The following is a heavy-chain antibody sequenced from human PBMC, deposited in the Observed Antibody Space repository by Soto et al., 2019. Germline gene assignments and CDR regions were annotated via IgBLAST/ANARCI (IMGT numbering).Heavy chain of an antibody. D-gene: IGHD3-10*01. CDR2: VIPTFGTA. Sequence: QVQLVQSGAEVRKPGSSVKVSCRSSGGIFTASAISWVRQAPGQGPEWMGGVIPTFGTANYPQRFQGRVTINADESTNTVYMQLSSLRSEDTAVYFCAVGFKLDYYSLDVWGQGTTVTVSS. J-gene: IGHJ6*02. CDR1: GGIFTASA. V-gene: IGHV1-69*01. CDR3: AVGFKLDYYSLDV.